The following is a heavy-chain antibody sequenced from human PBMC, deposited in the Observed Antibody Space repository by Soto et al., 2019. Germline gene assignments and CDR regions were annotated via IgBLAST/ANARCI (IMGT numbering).Heavy chain of an antibody. Sequence: GKVSCKSSGYTFTDYYVHWVRQAPGQGLGWRGWMNPKSGATNYAQKFRGRCSMTRDTSTTAAYMELTRVTSGDTAVYYCTRGGTPYSSWNNYFNRMDVWGQGTTVTVSS. V-gene: IGHV1-2*02. CDR3: TRGGTPYSSWNNYFNRMDV. D-gene: IGHD5-12*01. CDR2: MNPKSGAT. J-gene: IGHJ6*01. CDR1: GYTFTDYY.